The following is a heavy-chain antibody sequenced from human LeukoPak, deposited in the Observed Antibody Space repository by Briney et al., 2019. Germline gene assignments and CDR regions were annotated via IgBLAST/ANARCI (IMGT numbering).Heavy chain of an antibody. D-gene: IGHD3-16*01. V-gene: IGHV4-38-2*02. CDR3: ARAVEELWTTYYFDY. CDR1: GDSITSTYY. Sequence: KPSETLSLTCNVSGDSITSTYYWGWIRQPPGKGLEWIGSISHSGNTYYNPSLKSRVTISVDTSKNHFSLNLSAVTAADTAVYYCARAVEELWTTYYFDYWGQGTLVTVSS. CDR2: ISHSGNT. J-gene: IGHJ4*02.